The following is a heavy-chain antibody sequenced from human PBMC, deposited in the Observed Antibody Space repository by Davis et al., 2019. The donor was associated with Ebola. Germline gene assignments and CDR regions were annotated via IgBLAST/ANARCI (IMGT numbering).Heavy chain of an antibody. Sequence: SVKVSCKASGFTFSSSAMQWVRQARGQRLEWIGWIVVGSGNTNYAQKFQGRVTITRDMSTSTSYLDLTNLRFEDTAVYYCAAPAGTVGKFDYWGQGTLVTVSA. CDR1: GFTFSSSA. J-gene: IGHJ4*01. CDR3: AAPAGTVGKFDY. D-gene: IGHD1-14*01. V-gene: IGHV1-58*02. CDR2: IVVGSGNT.